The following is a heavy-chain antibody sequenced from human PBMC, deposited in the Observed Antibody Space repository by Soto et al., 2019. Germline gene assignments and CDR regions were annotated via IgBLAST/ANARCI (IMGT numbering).Heavy chain of an antibody. CDR3: ARGRLGSTPEERANWFDP. Sequence: SETLSLTCAVYGGSFSGYYWSWIRQPPGKGLEWIGEINHSGSTNYNPSLKSRVTISVDTSKNQFSLKLSSVTAADTAVYYCARGRLGSTPEERANWFDPWGQGTLVTVSS. CDR1: GGSFSGYY. J-gene: IGHJ5*02. D-gene: IGHD3-16*01. V-gene: IGHV4-34*01. CDR2: INHSGST.